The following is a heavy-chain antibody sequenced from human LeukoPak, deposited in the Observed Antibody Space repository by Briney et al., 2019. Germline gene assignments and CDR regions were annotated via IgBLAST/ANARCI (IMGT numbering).Heavy chain of an antibody. Sequence: GGSLRLSCAASGPTFSSYDMHWVRQTPGKGLEWVSVISGSDSSTYYADSVRGRFTISRDNSENTLYLQMNSLRAEDTAVYYCAKSRSSNSWSALNYWGQGTLVTVSS. CDR2: ISGSDSST. J-gene: IGHJ4*02. CDR3: AKSRSSNSWSALNY. V-gene: IGHV3-23*01. CDR1: GPTFSSYD. D-gene: IGHD6-13*01.